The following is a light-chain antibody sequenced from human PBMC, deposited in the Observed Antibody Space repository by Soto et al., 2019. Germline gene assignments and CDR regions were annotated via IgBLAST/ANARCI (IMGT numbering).Light chain of an antibody. V-gene: IGLV2-14*01. J-gene: IGLJ1*01. Sequence: QSVLTQPASVSGSPRQSITISCTGASSDVGSYTYVSWYQQHPGKAPKLLIYEVNNRPSGVSNRFSGSKSGNTASLTTSELQAEDEADYYCSSYTSSTTLYVFGTGTKVTVL. CDR2: EVN. CDR1: SSDVGSYTY. CDR3: SSYTSSTTLYV.